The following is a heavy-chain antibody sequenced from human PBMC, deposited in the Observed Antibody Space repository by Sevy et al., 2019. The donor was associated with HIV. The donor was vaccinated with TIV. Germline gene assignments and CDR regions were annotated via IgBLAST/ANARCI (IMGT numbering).Heavy chain of an antibody. J-gene: IGHJ6*02. Sequence: ASVKVSCKASGYTFTSYGISWVRQAPGQGLEWMGWISAYNGNTNYAQKLQGRVTMTTDTSTSTAYRELRSLRSDDTAVYYCARDSRSSGWLTGHYYYYGMDVWGQGTTVTVSS. V-gene: IGHV1-18*01. CDR1: GYTFTSYG. D-gene: IGHD6-19*01. CDR2: ISAYNGNT. CDR3: ARDSRSSGWLTGHYYYYGMDV.